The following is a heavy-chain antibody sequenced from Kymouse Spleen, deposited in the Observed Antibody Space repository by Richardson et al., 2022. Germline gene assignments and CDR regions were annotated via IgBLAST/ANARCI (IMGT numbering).Heavy chain of an antibody. CDR3: ARHPMVRGVYYYYGMDV. Sequence: EVQLVQSGAEVKKPGESLKISCKGSGYSFTSYWIGWVRQMPGKGLEWMGIIYPGDSDTRYSPSFQGQVTISADKSISTAYLQWSSLKASDTAMYYCARHPMVRGVYYYYGMDVWGQGTTVTVSS. CDR1: GYSFTSYW. CDR2: IYPGDSDT. J-gene: IGHJ6*02. V-gene: IGHV5-51*01. D-gene: IGHD3-10*01.